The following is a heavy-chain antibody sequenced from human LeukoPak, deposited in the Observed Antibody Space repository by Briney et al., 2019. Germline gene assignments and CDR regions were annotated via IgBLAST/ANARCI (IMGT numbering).Heavy chain of an antibody. J-gene: IGHJ4*02. CDR1: GFTFSTYS. CDR2: INSGGDDK. V-gene: IGHV3-23*01. Sequence: GGSLRLSCAAPGFTFSTYSMTWVRQAPGKGLEWVSAINSGGDDKYYADSVRGRFTISRDNSKNTLYLHMNSLRAEDTAVYYCANGAAGRYCTSNICYRWGQGTLVTVSS. D-gene: IGHD2-2*01. CDR3: ANGAAGRYCTSNICYR.